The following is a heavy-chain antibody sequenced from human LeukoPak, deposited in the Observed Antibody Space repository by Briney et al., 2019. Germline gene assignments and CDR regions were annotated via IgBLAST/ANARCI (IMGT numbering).Heavy chain of an antibody. CDR3: AKSWYDYYYGMDV. CDR1: GFTFSSYG. V-gene: IGHV3-30*18. CDR2: ISYDGSNK. D-gene: IGHD6-13*01. J-gene: IGHJ6*02. Sequence: GGSLRLSCAASGFTFSSYGMHWVRQAPGKGLEWVAVISYDGSNKYYADSVKGRFTISRDNSKNTLYLQMNSLRAEDTAVYYCAKSWYDYYYGMDVWGQGTTVTVSS.